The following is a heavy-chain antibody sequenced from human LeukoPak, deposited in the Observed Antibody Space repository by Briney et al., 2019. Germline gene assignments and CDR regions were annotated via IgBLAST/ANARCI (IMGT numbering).Heavy chain of an antibody. V-gene: IGHV3-48*04. D-gene: IGHD5-12*01. CDR2: ISSSGSTI. J-gene: IGHJ6*03. CDR1: GFTFSSYW. CDR3: AASGYDCDYYYYMDV. Sequence: LSGGSLGLSCAASGFTFSSYWMSWVRQAPGKGLEWVSYISSSGSTIYYADSVKGRFTISRDNAKKSVYLQMNSLRVEDTAVYYCAASGYDCDYYYYMDVWGKGTTVTISS.